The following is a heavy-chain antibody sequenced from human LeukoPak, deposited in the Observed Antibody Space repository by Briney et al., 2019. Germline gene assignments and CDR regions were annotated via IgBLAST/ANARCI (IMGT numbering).Heavy chain of an antibody. CDR1: GSSFSSYW. D-gene: IGHD6-13*01. V-gene: IGHV5-51*01. J-gene: IGHJ4*02. Sequence: GASLEISCKGSGSSFSSYWIGWVRPLPGKGLEGMGIIFPGDSETRYSPSFQGQVNLSADQSLSTAYLEWSSLKGSDTAMYYCARVRSSSLYDFDYWGQGTLVTVSS. CDR2: IFPGDSET. CDR3: ARVRSSSLYDFDY.